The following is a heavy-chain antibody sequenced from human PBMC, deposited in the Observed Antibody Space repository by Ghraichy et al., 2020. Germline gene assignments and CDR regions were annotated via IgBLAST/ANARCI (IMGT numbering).Heavy chain of an antibody. V-gene: IGHV4-39*07. CDR2: IYYSGST. J-gene: IGHJ3*02. CDR3: ARHPSSHDAFDI. D-gene: IGHD3-10*01. CDR1: GGSISSSSYY. Sequence: SQTLSLTCTVSGGSISSSSYYWGWIRQPPGKGLEWIGSIYYSGSTYYNPSLKSRVTISVDTSKNQFSLKLSSVTAADTAVYYCARHPSSHDAFDIWGQGTMVTVSS.